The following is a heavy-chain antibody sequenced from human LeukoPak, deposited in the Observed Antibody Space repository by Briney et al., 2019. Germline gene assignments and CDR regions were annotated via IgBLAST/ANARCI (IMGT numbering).Heavy chain of an antibody. V-gene: IGHV3-48*01. CDR3: VRESIGLDTDMVHYYYYMDV. Sequence: PGGSLRLSCAASGFSFTSYSFNWVRQAPGKGLEWISYISSSSSTMYYADSVKGRFTISRDNAKNSLYLQMNSLRAEDTAIYYCVRESIGLDTDMVHYYYYMDVWGKGTTVTVSS. J-gene: IGHJ6*03. CDR1: GFSFTSYS. CDR2: ISSSSSTM. D-gene: IGHD5-18*01.